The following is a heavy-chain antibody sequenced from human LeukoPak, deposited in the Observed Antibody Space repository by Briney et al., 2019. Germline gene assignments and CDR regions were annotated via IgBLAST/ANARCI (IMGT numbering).Heavy chain of an antibody. CDR1: GGTFSSYA. V-gene: IGHV1-69*13. D-gene: IGHD3-16*01. CDR3: ARLSLAERFYYGMDV. CDR2: IIPIFGTA. Sequence: GASVKVSCKASGGTFSSYAISWVRQAPGQGLEWMGGIIPIFGTANYAQKFQGRVTITADESTSTAYMELSSLRSEDTAVYYCARLSLAERFYYGMDVWGQGTTVTVSS. J-gene: IGHJ6*02.